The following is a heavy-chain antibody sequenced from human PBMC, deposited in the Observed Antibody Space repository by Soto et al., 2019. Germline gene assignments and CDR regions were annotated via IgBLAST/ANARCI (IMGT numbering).Heavy chain of an antibody. CDR2: IIAYNCNT. J-gene: IGHJ6*02. V-gene: IGHV1-18*01. Sequence: ASVKVSCKASGYTFTSYGISWVRQAPVQVLELIVWIIAYNCNTNYSQKLQGRFTITTYASTITSYIELMILISDDASVYYCSXDLGSHAQWLGPHYYYGMDVWGQGTTVTVSS. CDR3: SXDLGSHAQWLGPHYYYGMDV. D-gene: IGHD6-19*01. CDR1: GYTFTSYG.